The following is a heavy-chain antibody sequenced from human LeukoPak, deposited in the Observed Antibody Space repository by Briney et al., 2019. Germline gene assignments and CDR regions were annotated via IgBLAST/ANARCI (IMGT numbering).Heavy chain of an antibody. CDR2: INHSGST. CDR3: ARGRDGDYDSSGYYEDY. CDR1: GGSFSGYY. D-gene: IGHD3-22*01. Sequence: SETLSLTCAVYGGSFSGYYWSWIRQPPGKGLEWIGEINHSGSTNYNPSLKSRVTISVDTSKNQFSLKLSSVTAADTAVYYCARGRDGDYDSSGYYEDYWGQGTLVTVSS. J-gene: IGHJ4*02. V-gene: IGHV4-34*01.